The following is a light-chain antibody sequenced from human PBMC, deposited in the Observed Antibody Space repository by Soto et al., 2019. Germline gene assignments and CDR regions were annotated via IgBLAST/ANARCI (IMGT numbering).Light chain of an antibody. V-gene: IGKV3-20*01. Sequence: EIVLTQSPGTLSLSPGERAALSCRASQTVSSNSLAWYQHKPGQAPRLLIFGASSRATDIPDRFSGSGSGTDFTLTISRLEPEDFAVYFCHQYGSPLGTFGQGTKVEIK. J-gene: IGKJ1*01. CDR1: QTVSSNS. CDR2: GAS. CDR3: HQYGSPLGT.